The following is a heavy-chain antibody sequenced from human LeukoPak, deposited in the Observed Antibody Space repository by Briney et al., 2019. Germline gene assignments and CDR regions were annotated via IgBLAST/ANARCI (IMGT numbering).Heavy chain of an antibody. CDR3: AVTPEGLDI. V-gene: IGHV3-30*02. CDR2: IWYDGSNK. CDR1: GFTFSSYG. D-gene: IGHD1-14*01. Sequence: GGSLRLSCAASGFTFSSYGMHWVRQAPGKGLEWVAVIWYDGSNKYYADSVKGRFTISRDNSKNTLYLQMNSLRAEDTAVYYCAVTPEGLDIWGQGTKVTVSS. J-gene: IGHJ3*02.